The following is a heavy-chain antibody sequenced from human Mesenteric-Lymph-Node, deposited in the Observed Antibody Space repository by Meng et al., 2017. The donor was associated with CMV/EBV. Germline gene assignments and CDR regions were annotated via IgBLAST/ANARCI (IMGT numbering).Heavy chain of an antibody. CDR1: TFSGFG. CDR3: ARDEYDLSSGYPRFNWFDP. CDR2: IIPILDIS. D-gene: IGHD3/OR15-3a*01. J-gene: IGHJ5*02. Sequence: TFSGFGISWVRQAPGQGLEWMGGIIPILDISNYAQKFQGRVTITADKSTSTAYMELSSLRSEDTAIYYCARDEYDLSSGYPRFNWFDPWGQGTLVTVS. V-gene: IGHV1-69*10.